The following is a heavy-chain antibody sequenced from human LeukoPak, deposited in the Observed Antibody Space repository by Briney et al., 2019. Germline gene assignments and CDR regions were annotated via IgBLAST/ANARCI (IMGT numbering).Heavy chain of an antibody. CDR1: GGSISSGGYY. CDR2: IYYSGST. D-gene: IGHD6-19*01. J-gene: IGHJ4*02. CDR3: ARGADSSGWPRLSKPLNFDY. Sequence: PSETLSLTCTVSGGSISSGGYYWSWIRQHPGKGLEWIGYIYYSGSTYYNPSLKSRVTISVDTSKNQFSLKLSSVTAADTAVYYCARGADSSGWPRLSKPLNFDYWGQETLVTVSS. V-gene: IGHV4-31*03.